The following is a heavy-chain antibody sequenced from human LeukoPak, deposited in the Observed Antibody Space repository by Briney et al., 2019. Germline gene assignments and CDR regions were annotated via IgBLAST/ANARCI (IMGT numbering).Heavy chain of an antibody. J-gene: IGHJ4*02. Sequence: GGSLRLSCVASGFTFTSFGMNWVRQAPGKGLEWVSVISGSGGRTYCADSVKGRFTISRDNSKKTLYLQMNSLRAEDTAVYYCAKGDGFGLLWFAEVFDYWGQGTLVTVSS. CDR1: GFTFTSFG. CDR3: AKGDGFGLLWFAEVFDY. D-gene: IGHD3-10*01. CDR2: ISGSGGRT. V-gene: IGHV3-23*01.